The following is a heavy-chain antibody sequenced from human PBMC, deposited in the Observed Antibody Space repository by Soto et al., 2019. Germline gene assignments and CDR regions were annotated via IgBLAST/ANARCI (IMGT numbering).Heavy chain of an antibody. Sequence: GASVKVSCKASGGTFSSYASSWVRQAPGQGLEWMGGIIPIFGTANYAQKFQGRVTITADESTSTAYMELSSLRSEDTAVYYCARPRSPSGFTMVRGVITPQEYYYYGMDVWGQGTTVTVSS. CDR3: ARPRSPSGFTMVRGVITPQEYYYYGMDV. CDR1: GGTFSSYA. CDR2: IIPIFGTA. D-gene: IGHD3-10*01. J-gene: IGHJ6*02. V-gene: IGHV1-69*13.